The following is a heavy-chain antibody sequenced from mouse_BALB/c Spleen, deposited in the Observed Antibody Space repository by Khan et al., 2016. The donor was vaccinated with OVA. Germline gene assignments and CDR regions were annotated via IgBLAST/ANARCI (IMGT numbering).Heavy chain of an antibody. J-gene: IGHJ2*01. CDR3: ARVYGGDFDY. CDR2: ISYSGNT. Sequence: VQLKESGPGLVKPSQSLSLTCTVTGYSITSDYAWNWIRQFPGNKLEWMGYISYSGNTKYNPSLKSRISITRDTSKNQFFLQLNSVTIEDTATXYCARVYGGDFDYWGQGTTLTVSS. V-gene: IGHV3-2*02. D-gene: IGHD1-1*01. CDR1: GYSITSDYA.